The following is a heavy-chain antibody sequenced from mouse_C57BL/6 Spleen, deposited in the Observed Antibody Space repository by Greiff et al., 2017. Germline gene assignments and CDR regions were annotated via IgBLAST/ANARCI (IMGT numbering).Heavy chain of an antibody. CDR1: GFTFSSYA. J-gene: IGHJ3*01. D-gene: IGHD4-1*01. Sequence: EVKLMESGGGLVKPGGSLKLSCAASGFTFSSYAMSWVRQTPEKRLEWVATISDGGSYTYYPDNVKGRFTISRDNAKNNLYLQMSHLKSEDTAMYYCAKETGTETYWGQGTLVTVSA. CDR2: ISDGGSYT. CDR3: AKETGTETY. V-gene: IGHV5-4*01.